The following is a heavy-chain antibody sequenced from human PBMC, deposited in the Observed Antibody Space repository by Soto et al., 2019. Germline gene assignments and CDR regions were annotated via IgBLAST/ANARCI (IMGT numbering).Heavy chain of an antibody. CDR3: ASVHGSASDFDGMDS. CDR1: GYTFSSYA. D-gene: IGHD3-9*01. V-gene: IGHV1-69*05. Sequence: SVKVSCKASGYTFSSYAIRWVRQAPGQGLEWMGWINPNNGDTNYAKKFQGRVTITRDESTSTAYMELSSLRSEDTAVYYCASVHGSASDFDGMDSWGQGTLVTVSS. CDR2: INPNNGDT. J-gene: IGHJ5*02.